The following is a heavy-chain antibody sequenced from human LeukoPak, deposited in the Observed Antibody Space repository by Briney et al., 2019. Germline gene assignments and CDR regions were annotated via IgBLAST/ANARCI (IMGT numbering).Heavy chain of an antibody. CDR3: ARGLAVAGSSWFDP. V-gene: IGHV3-74*01. CDR2: INSDGSSR. Sequence: GGSLRLSWAASGFTFSSYWMHWVRQVPGKGLVWVSRINSDGSSRSYVDSVMGRFTISRDNAKNTLYLQLDSLRAEDTAVYYCARGLAVAGSSWFDPWGQGTLVSVSS. J-gene: IGHJ5*02. D-gene: IGHD6-19*01. CDR1: GFTFSSYW.